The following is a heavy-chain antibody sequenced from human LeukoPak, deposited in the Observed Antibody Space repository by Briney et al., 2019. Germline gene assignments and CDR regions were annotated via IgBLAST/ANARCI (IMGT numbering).Heavy chain of an antibody. D-gene: IGHD3-10*01. CDR1: GFTFNSYS. V-gene: IGHV3-21*01. J-gene: IGHJ6*02. Sequence: GGSLRLSCAASGFTFNSYSMNWVRQAPGKGLEWVASISSSSSYIYYADLVKGRFTISRDNAKNSLYLQMNSLRAEDTAVYYCARMVRHDFLNYYGMDVWGQGTTVTVSS. CDR3: ARMVRHDFLNYYGMDV. CDR2: ISSSSSYI.